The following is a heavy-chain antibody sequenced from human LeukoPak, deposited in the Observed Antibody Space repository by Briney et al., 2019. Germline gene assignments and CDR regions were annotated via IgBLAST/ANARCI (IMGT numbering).Heavy chain of an antibody. CDR1: GDSVSSTNYH. CDR2: MHYSGST. J-gene: IGHJ5*02. D-gene: IGHD6-13*01. CDR3: AGRTTAAGGWFDP. Sequence: SETLSLTCAVSGDSVSSTNYHWAWIRQPPGKGLEWIGNMHYSGSTYYNPSLKSRVTFSVDTSKNQFSLKLSSVTAADTAVYYCAGRTTAAGGWFDPWGQGTLVTVSS. V-gene: IGHV4-39*01.